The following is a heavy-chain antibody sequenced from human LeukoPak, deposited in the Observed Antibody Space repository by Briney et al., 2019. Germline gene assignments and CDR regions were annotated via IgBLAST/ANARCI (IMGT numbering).Heavy chain of an antibody. J-gene: IGHJ4*02. Sequence: QPGGSLRLSCTASGFTFGDYAMSWFRQAPGKGLEWVGFIRSKAYGGTTEYAASVKGRFTISRDDSKSIAYLQMNSLKTEDTAVYYCTSTQSSWYPTYYFDYWGQGTLVTVSS. CDR1: GFTFGDYA. D-gene: IGHD6-13*01. CDR2: IRSKAYGGTT. CDR3: TSTQSSWYPTYYFDY. V-gene: IGHV3-49*03.